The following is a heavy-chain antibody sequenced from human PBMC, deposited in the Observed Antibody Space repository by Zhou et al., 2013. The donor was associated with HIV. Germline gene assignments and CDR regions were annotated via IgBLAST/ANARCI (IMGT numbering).Heavy chain of an antibody. CDR2: ISAYNGNT. CDR1: GYTFSSYG. CDR3: ARDSANYGMDV. V-gene: IGHV1-18*01. J-gene: IGHJ6*02. Sequence: QVQLVQSGGEVKKPGASVRVSCKASGYTFSSYGFSWVRQAPGQGLEWMAWISAYNGNTIYAQEFQGRVTLTTDTSTSTAYMELRTLRSDDTAVYYCARDSANYGMDVWGQGTTVTVSS.